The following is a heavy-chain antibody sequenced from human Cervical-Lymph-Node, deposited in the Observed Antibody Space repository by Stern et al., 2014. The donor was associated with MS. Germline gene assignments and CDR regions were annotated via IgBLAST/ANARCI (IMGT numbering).Heavy chain of an antibody. CDR2: ISGSGGST. D-gene: IGHD1-26*01. CDR3: AKGSRIVGSTEFDS. CDR1: GFTFSDYA. V-gene: IGHV3-23*04. Sequence: EVQLVESGGGLAQPGGSLRLSCAGSGFTFSDYAMSWVRQAPGKGLEWVSGISGSGGSTYYAASVQGRFNSSRDKSMDTMYLQMSSLRVDDTAVYYCAKGSRIVGSTEFDSWGQGTLVTVSS. J-gene: IGHJ4*02.